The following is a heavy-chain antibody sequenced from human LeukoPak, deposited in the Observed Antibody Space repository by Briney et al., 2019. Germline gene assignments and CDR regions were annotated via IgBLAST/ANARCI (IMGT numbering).Heavy chain of an antibody. CDR1: GYSITSYW. J-gene: IGHJ4*02. V-gene: IGHV5-51*01. Sequence: GESLKISCNGSGYSITSYWIGWLRQMPGKGLEWMGIIYPGDSGTKHCASFQDQLTISADNYINTSYLQWSSLKRSDDTIYYCDSDIRHSPSIQGQVTISAHKSISTAYLQWSSLEASDTAMYYSATRRGGSGEYTVDFWGQGTMVTVSS. CDR3: DSDIRHSPSIQGQVTISAHKSISTAYLQWSSLEASDTAMYYSATRRGGSGEYTVDF. CDR2: IYPGDSGT. D-gene: IGHD6-6*01.